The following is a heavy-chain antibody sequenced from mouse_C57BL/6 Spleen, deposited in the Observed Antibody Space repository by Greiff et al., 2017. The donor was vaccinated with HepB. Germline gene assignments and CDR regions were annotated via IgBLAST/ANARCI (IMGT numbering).Heavy chain of an antibody. V-gene: IGHV1-72*01. J-gene: IGHJ1*03. Sequence: QVQLKQPGAELVKPGASVKLSCKASGYTFTSYWMHWVKQRPGRGLEWIGRIDPNSGGTKYNEKFKSKATLTVDKPSSTAYMQLSSLTSEDSAVYYCARKVVATPYWYFDVWGTGTTVTVSS. CDR1: GYTFTSYW. CDR2: IDPNSGGT. D-gene: IGHD1-1*01. CDR3: ARKVVATPYWYFDV.